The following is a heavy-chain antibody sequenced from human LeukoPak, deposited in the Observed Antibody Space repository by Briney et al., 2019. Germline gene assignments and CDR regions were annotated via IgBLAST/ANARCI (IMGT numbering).Heavy chain of an antibody. J-gene: IGHJ3*02. CDR1: GFTFSRYW. CDR2: IKQDGSEK. CDR3: ARVTGGWTGNDAFDI. D-gene: IGHD3/OR15-3a*01. Sequence: PGGSLRLSCAASGFTFSRYWMSWVRQAPGKGLEWVASIKQDGSEKYFVESVKGRFTISRDNAKNSLYLQMNSLRAEDTAVYYCARVTGGWTGNDAFDIWGQGTMVTVSS. V-gene: IGHV3-7*01.